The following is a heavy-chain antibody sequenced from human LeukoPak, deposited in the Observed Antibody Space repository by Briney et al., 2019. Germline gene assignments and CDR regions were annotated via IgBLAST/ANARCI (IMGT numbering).Heavy chain of an antibody. V-gene: IGHV1-2*02. CDR1: GYTFTGYY. CDR2: INPDSGGT. J-gene: IGHJ5*02. D-gene: IGHD2-8*01. CDR3: ARDLGLIVLMVYATLDP. Sequence: GASVKVSCKASGYTFTGYYMHWVRQAPGQGLEWMGWINPDSGGTKYAQKFQGRVTLTRDTSISTAYMELSRLRSDDTAVYYCARDLGLIVLMVYATLDPWGQGTLVTVSS.